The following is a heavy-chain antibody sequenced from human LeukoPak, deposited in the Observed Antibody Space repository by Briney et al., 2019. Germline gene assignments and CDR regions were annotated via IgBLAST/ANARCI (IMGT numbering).Heavy chain of an antibody. J-gene: IGHJ4*02. CDR2: ITYDGSNR. Sequence: GGSLRLSCAASGFTFSSNAMHWVRQAPGKGLEWVAVITYDGSNRYYADSVKGRFTISRDNSRNTLYLQMNSLRAEDTAVYYCARGLLGATTSYFDYWGQGTLVTVSS. CDR1: GFTFSSNA. CDR3: ARGLLGATTSYFDY. D-gene: IGHD1-26*01. V-gene: IGHV3-30-3*01.